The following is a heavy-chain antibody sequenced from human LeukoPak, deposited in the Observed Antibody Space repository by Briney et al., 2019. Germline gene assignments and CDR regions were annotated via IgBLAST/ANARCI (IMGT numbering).Heavy chain of an antibody. V-gene: IGHV4-39*02. CDR3: VRRATSSEHIPPPFDY. Sequence: SETLSLTCSVSDDSFSSFGYNWVWVRQPPGQELVWIRSVHNTGSNFYNPSHESRITMFVGSAMKYFSLKMTSAAAADTGVYYCVRRATSSEHIPPPFDYWGQGALVSVSS. D-gene: IGHD3-22*01. CDR2: VHNTGSN. CDR1: DDSFSSFGYN. J-gene: IGHJ4*02.